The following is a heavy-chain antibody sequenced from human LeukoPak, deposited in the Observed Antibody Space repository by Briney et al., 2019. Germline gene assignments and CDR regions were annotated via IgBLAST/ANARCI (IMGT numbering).Heavy chain of an antibody. Sequence: GFLRLSCAASGFTFSSYGMHWVRQAPGKGLEWVAVISYDGSNKYYADSVKGRFTISRDNSKNTLYLQMNSLRAEDTAVYYCAKAAGFIAVAGEGGYYYYGMDVWGQGTTVTVSS. CDR3: AKAAGFIAVAGEGGYYYYGMDV. CDR1: GFTFSSYG. J-gene: IGHJ6*02. D-gene: IGHD6-19*01. CDR2: ISYDGSNK. V-gene: IGHV3-30*18.